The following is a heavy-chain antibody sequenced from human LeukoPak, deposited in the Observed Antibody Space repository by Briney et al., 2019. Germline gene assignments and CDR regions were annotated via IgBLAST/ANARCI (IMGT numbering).Heavy chain of an antibody. Sequence: GGSLRLSCAASGFTFSSYAMSWVRQAPGKGLEWVSAISGSGGSTYYADSVKGRFTISRDNSKNTLYLQMNGLRAEDTAVYYCAKGDIVVVPAAPDYWGQGTLVTVSS. CDR3: AKGDIVVVPAAPDY. CDR1: GFTFSSYA. V-gene: IGHV3-23*01. D-gene: IGHD2-2*01. J-gene: IGHJ4*02. CDR2: ISGSGGST.